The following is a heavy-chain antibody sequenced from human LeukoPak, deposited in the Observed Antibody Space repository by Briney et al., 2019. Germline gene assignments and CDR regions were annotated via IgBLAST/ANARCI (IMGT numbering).Heavy chain of an antibody. CDR2: IYYSGST. Sequence: TSETLSLTCTVSGGSISPYYWSWIRQPPGKGLEWIGYIYYSGSTNYNPSLKSRVTISVDTSKNQCSLKLSSVTAADTAVYYCARHFIVGATYNWGQGTLVTVSS. CDR3: ARHFIVGATYN. V-gene: IGHV4-59*08. J-gene: IGHJ4*02. D-gene: IGHD1-26*01. CDR1: GGSISPYY.